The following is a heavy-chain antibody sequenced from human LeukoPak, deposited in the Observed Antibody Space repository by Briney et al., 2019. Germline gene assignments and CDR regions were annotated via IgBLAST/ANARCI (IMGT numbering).Heavy chain of an antibody. J-gene: IGHJ6*02. CDR2: ISYDGSNK. CDR1: GFTFSSYG. V-gene: IGHV3-30*18. D-gene: IGHD2-15*01. Sequence: PGGSLRLSCAASGFTFSSYGMHWVRQAPGKGLEWVAVISYDGSNKYYADSVKGRFTISRDNSKNTLYLQMNSLRAEDTAVYYCAKDLYCSGGSCSVTYYYFYYGMDVWGQGTTVTVSS. CDR3: AKDLYCSGGSCSVTYYYFYYGMDV.